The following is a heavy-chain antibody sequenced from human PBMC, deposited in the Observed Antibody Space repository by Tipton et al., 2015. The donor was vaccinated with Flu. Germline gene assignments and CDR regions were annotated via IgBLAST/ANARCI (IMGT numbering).Heavy chain of an antibody. J-gene: IGHJ3*02. Sequence: TLSLTCTVPGGSISSGSYYWSWIRQPAGKGLEWIGRIHTSGSTNYNPSLKSRVTISVDTSKNQFSLNLSSVTNTDTAVYYCARGVIYYDSSGPITDAFDIWGKGTMVTVPS. CDR3: ARGVIYYDSSGPITDAFDI. CDR1: GGSISSGSYY. V-gene: IGHV4-61*02. D-gene: IGHD3-22*01. CDR2: IHTSGST.